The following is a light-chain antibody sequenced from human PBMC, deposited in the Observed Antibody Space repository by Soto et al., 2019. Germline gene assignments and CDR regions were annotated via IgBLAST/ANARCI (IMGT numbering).Light chain of an antibody. V-gene: IGKV1-39*01. J-gene: IGKJ4*01. CDR2: AAS. CDR3: QQSYSTPR. Sequence: IQLTQSPSSLSASVGDRVTITCRASQGINTFLAWYQQKAGKAPKLLIYAASRLQSGVPSRFSGSGSGTDFTLTINTLQPEDIATYYCQQSYSTPRFGGGTKVDIK. CDR1: QGINTF.